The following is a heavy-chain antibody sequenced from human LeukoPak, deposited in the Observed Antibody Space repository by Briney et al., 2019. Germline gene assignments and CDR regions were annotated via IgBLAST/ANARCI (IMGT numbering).Heavy chain of an antibody. D-gene: IGHD2-2*02. V-gene: IGHV3-15*01. J-gene: IGHJ4*02. CDR3: TSGGDCSRTSCYTD. Sequence: GGSLRLSCAASGFTFTNAWMSGVRQAPGKGREWVGRIKSKAEGGATDYAALVKGRFTISRDDSKNTLYLQMNSLKTEDTAVYYCTSGGDCSRTSCYTDWGQGTLVTVSS. CDR2: IKSKAEGGAT. CDR1: GFTFTNAW.